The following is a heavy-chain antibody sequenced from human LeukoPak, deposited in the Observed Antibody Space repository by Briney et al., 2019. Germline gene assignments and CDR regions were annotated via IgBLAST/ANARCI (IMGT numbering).Heavy chain of an antibody. V-gene: IGHV1-46*01. D-gene: IGHD2-15*01. CDR1: GYTFTSYY. Sequence: ASVKVSRKASGYTFTSYYMHWVRQAPGQGLEWMGIINPSGGSTSYAQKFQGRVTMTRDTSTSTVYMELSSLRSEDTAVYYCARGNPINSGYGGIVVVVAATLDYWGQGTLVTVSS. CDR2: INPSGGST. J-gene: IGHJ4*02. CDR3: ARGNPINSGYGGIVVVVAATLDY.